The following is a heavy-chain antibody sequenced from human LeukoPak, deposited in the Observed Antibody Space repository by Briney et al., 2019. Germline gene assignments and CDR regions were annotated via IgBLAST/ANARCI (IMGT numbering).Heavy chain of an antibody. CDR2: IKTDGSEK. J-gene: IGHJ5*02. D-gene: IGHD3-9*01. CDR3: ARDYTGYFP. Sequence: PGGSLRLSCEASGFTFSSYWMSWVRQAPGKGLEWVASIKTDGSEKYYVDSVKGRFTISRDNAKNSLYLQMNSLRAEDTAVYYCARDYTGYFPWGQGTLVIVSS. CDR1: GFTFSSYW. V-gene: IGHV3-7*03.